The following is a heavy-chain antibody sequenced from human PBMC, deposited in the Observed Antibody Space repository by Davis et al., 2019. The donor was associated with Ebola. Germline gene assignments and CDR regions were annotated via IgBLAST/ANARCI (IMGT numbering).Heavy chain of an antibody. Sequence: GGSLRLSCAASGFTLSSYWMSWVRQAPGKGLEWVANIKQDGSEKYYVDSVKGRFTISRDNAKNSLYLQMNSLRAEDTAVYYCARDDIVVVPAAALFYSYYGMDVWGQGTTVTVSS. CDR2: IKQDGSEK. V-gene: IGHV3-7*03. D-gene: IGHD2-2*01. J-gene: IGHJ6*02. CDR1: GFTLSSYW. CDR3: ARDDIVVVPAAALFYSYYGMDV.